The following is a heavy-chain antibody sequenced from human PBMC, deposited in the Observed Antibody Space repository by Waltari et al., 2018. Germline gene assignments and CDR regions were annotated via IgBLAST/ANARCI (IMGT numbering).Heavy chain of an antibody. D-gene: IGHD4-4*01. Sequence: QVQLVQPVSALKKPGSSVIISCTASGYTFSTYAINWVRHPPGQGPQWMGWIHPSTGNPTYARDFIGRFVFSLDSSVTTAYLEISDLKTEDTAVYYCARGLRFTESLDSWGRGTLVTVSS. CDR1: GYTFSTYA. CDR3: ARGLRFTESLDS. J-gene: IGHJ4*02. CDR2: IHPSTGNP. V-gene: IGHV7-4-1*02.